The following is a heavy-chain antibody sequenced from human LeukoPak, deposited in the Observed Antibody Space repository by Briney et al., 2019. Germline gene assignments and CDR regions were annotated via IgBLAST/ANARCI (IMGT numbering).Heavy chain of an antibody. J-gene: IGHJ4*02. CDR1: GLTFSSYD. CDR3: ARATEGLDY. V-gene: IGHV3-30*03. Sequence: GRSLRLSCAASGLTFSSYDIHWVRQAPGKGLDGVAVISSDGSNKYYADSVKGRFTISRDNSKNTLYLQMNSLRAEDTAVYYCARATEGLDYWGQGTLVTVSS. CDR2: ISSDGSNK.